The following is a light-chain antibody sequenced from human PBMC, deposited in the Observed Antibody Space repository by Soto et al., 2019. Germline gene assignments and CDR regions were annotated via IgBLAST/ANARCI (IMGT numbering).Light chain of an antibody. CDR1: QSVSNDF. V-gene: IGKV3D-20*02. Sequence: EIVLTQSPGILSLSPGERATLSCRASQSVSNDFLAWYQQKPGQAPRLLIYGASTRATDVPDRFSGSGSGADFTLSISRLEPEDFAVYYCQQRSTWPRWTFGQGTKVDIK. J-gene: IGKJ1*01. CDR3: QQRSTWPRWT. CDR2: GAS.